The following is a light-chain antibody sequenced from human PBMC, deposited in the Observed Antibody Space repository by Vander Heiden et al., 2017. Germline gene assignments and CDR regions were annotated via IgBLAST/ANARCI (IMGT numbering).Light chain of an antibody. Sequence: QSVLPPPPSASATPGQRVTISCSGSSSSIGSNTVNWFQHLPGTAPKLLIYATDQRPSGVPDRFSASKSGASASLAISGLQPEDEADYYCAAWDDSLKGPFFGTGTKVTVL. V-gene: IGLV1-44*01. J-gene: IGLJ1*01. CDR3: AAWDDSLKGPF. CDR1: SSSIGSNT. CDR2: ATD.